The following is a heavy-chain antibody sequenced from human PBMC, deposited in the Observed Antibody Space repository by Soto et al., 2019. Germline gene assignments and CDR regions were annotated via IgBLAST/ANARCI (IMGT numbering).Heavy chain of an antibody. J-gene: IGHJ6*02. CDR2: TAYTGNT. CDR1: GGSVTSYH. CDR3: ARDRSLRYFDWPAGMDV. D-gene: IGHD3-9*01. Sequence: SETLSLTCVVSGGSVTSYHWSWIRQFPGKGPEWIAYTAYTGNTNYNPSLKSRVTISIDTTKNQLSLKLSSVTAADTAVYYCARDRSLRYFDWPAGMDVWGQGTTVTVSS. V-gene: IGHV4-59*02.